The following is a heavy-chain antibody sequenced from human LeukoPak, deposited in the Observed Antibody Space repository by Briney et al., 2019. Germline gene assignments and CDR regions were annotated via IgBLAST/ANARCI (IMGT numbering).Heavy chain of an antibody. CDR3: ARDRPEDAFDI. D-gene: IGHD1-14*01. J-gene: IGHJ3*02. V-gene: IGHV4-59*01. CDR2: IYYSGST. Sequence: PSETLSLTCTVSGGSISSYYWSWIRQPPGKGLEWIGYIYYSGSTNYNPSLKSRVTISVDTSKNQFSLKLSSVTAADTAVYYCARDRPEDAFDIWAKGQWSPSLQ. CDR1: GGSISSYY.